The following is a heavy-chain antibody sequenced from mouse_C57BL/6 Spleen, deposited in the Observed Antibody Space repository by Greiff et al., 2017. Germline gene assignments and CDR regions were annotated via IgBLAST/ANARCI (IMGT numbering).Heavy chain of an antibody. J-gene: IGHJ4*01. CDR1: GFTFSNYW. V-gene: IGHV6-3*01. CDR3: TGGGTGYAMDY. Sequence: EVQGVESGGGLVQPGGSMKLSCVASGFTFSNYWMNWVRQSPEKGLEWVAQIRLKSDNYATHYAESVKGRFIISRDDSKSSVYLQMNNLRAEDTGIYYCTGGGTGYAMDYWGQGTSVTVSS. D-gene: IGHD3-3*01. CDR2: IRLKSDNYAT.